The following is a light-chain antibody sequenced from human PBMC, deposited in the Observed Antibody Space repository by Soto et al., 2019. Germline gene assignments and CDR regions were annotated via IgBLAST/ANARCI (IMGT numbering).Light chain of an antibody. CDR3: QQYGSSPMYT. V-gene: IGKV3-20*01. J-gene: IGKJ2*01. Sequence: EIVLTQSPGTLSLSPGERATLSCRASQSVSSNYLTWYQQKPGQAPRLLIYGASSRATGIPDRFSGSGSGTDFILIISRLEPEDFAVYYCQQYGSSPMYTFGQGTKLEIK. CDR1: QSVSSNY. CDR2: GAS.